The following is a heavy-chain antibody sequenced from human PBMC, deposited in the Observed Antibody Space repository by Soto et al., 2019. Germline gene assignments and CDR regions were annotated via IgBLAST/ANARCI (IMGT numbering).Heavy chain of an antibody. J-gene: IGHJ3*02. D-gene: IGHD2-21*02. Sequence: KTSETLSLTCTVSGGSISSYYWSWIRQPPGKGLEWIGYIYYSGSTNYNPSLKSRVTISVDTSKNQFSLKLSSVTAADTAVYYCARGGEYCGGDCYPLVDFDIWGQGTMVTVSS. CDR1: GGSISSYY. V-gene: IGHV4-59*01. CDR2: IYYSGST. CDR3: ARGGEYCGGDCYPLVDFDI.